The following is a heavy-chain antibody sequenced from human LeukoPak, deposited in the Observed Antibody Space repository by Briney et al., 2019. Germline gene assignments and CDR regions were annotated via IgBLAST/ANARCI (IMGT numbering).Heavy chain of an antibody. CDR3: ARVPIPPYSSSWYQPFDY. Sequence: GGSLRLSCAASGFTFSSYSMNWVRQAPGKGLEWVSSISSSSSYIYYADSVKGRFTISRDNAKNSLYLQMNSLRAEDTAVYYCARVPIPPYSSSWYQPFDYWGQGTLVTVSS. J-gene: IGHJ4*02. V-gene: IGHV3-21*01. CDR1: GFTFSSYS. D-gene: IGHD6-13*01. CDR2: ISSSSSYI.